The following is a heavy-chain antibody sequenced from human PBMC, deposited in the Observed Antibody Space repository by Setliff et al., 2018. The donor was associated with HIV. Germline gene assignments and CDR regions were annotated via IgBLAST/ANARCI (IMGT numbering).Heavy chain of an antibody. V-gene: IGHV1-46*01. CDR2: INPSGGST. CDR3: ARVGERWLQFYYFDN. J-gene: IGHJ4*02. D-gene: IGHD5-12*01. Sequence: ASVTVSCKASGYAFTSYHIHWVRQAPGQGLEWMGVINPSGGSTSYAQKFQGRVTMTRGTSSGTVYMELSGLRFEDTAMYYCARVGERWLQFYYFDNWGQGTLVTVSS. CDR1: GYAFTSYH.